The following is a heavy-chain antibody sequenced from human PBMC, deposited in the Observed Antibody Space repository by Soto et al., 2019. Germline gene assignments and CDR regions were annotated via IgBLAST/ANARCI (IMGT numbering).Heavy chain of an antibody. CDR2: INPSGGST. D-gene: IGHD4-17*01. J-gene: IGHJ4*02. Sequence: QVQLVQSGAEVKKPGASVKVSCKASGYTYTSYYMHWVRQAPGQGLEWMGIINPSGGSTSYAQKFQGRVTMTRDTSTSTVYMALSSLRSEDTAVYYCARGYGDYARGLHSIFDYWGQGTLVTVSS. CDR1: GYTYTSYY. V-gene: IGHV1-46*01. CDR3: ARGYGDYARGLHSIFDY.